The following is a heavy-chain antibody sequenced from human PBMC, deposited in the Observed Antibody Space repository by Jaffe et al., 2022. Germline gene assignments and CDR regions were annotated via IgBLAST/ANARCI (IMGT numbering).Heavy chain of an antibody. CDR1: GGSISSGSYY. CDR2: IYTSGST. V-gene: IGHV4-61*02. CDR3: ARDLYSSRQDDAFDI. J-gene: IGHJ3*02. D-gene: IGHD6-13*01. Sequence: QVQLQESGPGLVKPSQTLSLTCTVSGGSISSGSYYWSWIRQPAGKGLEWIGRIYTSGSTNYNPSLKSRVTISVDTSKNQFSLKLSSVTAADTAVYYCARDLYSSRQDDAFDIWGQGTMVTVSS.